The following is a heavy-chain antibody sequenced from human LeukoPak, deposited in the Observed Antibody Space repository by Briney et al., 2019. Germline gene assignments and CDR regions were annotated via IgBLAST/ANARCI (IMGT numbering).Heavy chain of an antibody. Sequence: SETLSLTCTVSGYSISSGYYWGWIRQPPGKGLEWIGSIYHSGSTYYNPSLKSRVTISVDTSKNQFSLKLSSVTAADTAVYYCARAQQWLVASFDYWGQGTLVTVSS. J-gene: IGHJ4*02. CDR3: ARAQQWLVASFDY. D-gene: IGHD6-19*01. CDR1: GYSISSGYY. V-gene: IGHV4-38-2*02. CDR2: IYHSGST.